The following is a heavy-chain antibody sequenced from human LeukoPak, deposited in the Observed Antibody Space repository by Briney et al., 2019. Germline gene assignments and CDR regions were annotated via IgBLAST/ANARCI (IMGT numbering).Heavy chain of an antibody. CDR3: ARDIYLSSGWQPDAFDI. Sequence: ASVKVSCKASGGTFSSYAISWVRQAPGQGLEWMGGIIPIFGTVNYAQKFQGRVTITTDKSTSTAYMELSSLRSEDTAVYYCARDIYLSSGWQPDAFDIWGQGTMVTVSS. J-gene: IGHJ3*02. D-gene: IGHD6-19*01. V-gene: IGHV1-69*05. CDR1: GGTFSSYA. CDR2: IIPIFGTV.